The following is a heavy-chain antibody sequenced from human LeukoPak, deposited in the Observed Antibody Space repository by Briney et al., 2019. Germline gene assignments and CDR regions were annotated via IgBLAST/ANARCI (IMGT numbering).Heavy chain of an antibody. CDR2: ISAYNGNT. D-gene: IGHD3-10*01. J-gene: IGHJ4*02. V-gene: IGHV1-18*01. CDR1: GYTFTSYG. Sequence: ASVKVSCKASGYTFTSYGISWVRQAPGRGLEWMGWISAYNGNTNYAQKLQGRVTMTTDTSTSTAYMELRSLRSDDTAVYYCARDRITGYYGSGSYLHWGQGTLVTVSS. CDR3: ARDRITGYYGSGSYLH.